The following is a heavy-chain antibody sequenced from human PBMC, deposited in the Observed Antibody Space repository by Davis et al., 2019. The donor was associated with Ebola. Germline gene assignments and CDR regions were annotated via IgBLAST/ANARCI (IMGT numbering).Heavy chain of an antibody. V-gene: IGHV3-33*01. CDR2: IWYDGSNK. J-gene: IGHJ6*02. Sequence: GGSLRLSCAASGFTFSSYGMHWVRQAPGKGLEWVAVIWYDGSNKYYADSVKGRFTISRDNSKNTLYLQMNSLRAEDTAVYYCARGGATDYYDSSGYYWYYYYYGMDVWGQGTTVTVSS. CDR1: GFTFSSYG. D-gene: IGHD3-22*01. CDR3: ARGGATDYYDSSGYYWYYYYYGMDV.